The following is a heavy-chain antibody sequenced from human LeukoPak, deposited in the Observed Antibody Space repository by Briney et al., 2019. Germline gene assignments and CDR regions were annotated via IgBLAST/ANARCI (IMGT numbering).Heavy chain of an antibody. CDR1: GFTFSSYA. CDR3: AKDSRSSGRPYHFDC. J-gene: IGHJ4*02. D-gene: IGHD6-25*01. Sequence: GGSLRLSCAASGFTFSSYAMSWVRQAPGKGLEWVSTISGSGGSPYYADSVKGRFTISRDNSKNTLYLQMNSLRAEDTALYYCAKDSRSSGRPYHFDCWGQGTLVTVSS. CDR2: ISGSGGSP. V-gene: IGHV3-23*01.